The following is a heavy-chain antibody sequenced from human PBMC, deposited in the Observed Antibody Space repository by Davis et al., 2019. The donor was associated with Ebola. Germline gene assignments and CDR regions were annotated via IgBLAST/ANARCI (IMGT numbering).Heavy chain of an antibody. D-gene: IGHD3-16*01. CDR1: GDSVAGGSGG. CDR2: TYYSSKWYH. CDR3: VRGWGRSGLDV. V-gene: IGHV6-1*01. Sequence: PSETLSLTCAISGDSVAGGSGGWNWIRQSPSRGLEWLGRTYYSSKWYHDYATSVKSRITINLDTSKNQFSLQLNSVTPEDTAVYYCVRGWGRSGLDVWGQGTTVTVSS. J-gene: IGHJ6*02.